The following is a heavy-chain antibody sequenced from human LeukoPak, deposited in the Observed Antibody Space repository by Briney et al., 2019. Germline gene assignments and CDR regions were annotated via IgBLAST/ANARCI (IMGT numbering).Heavy chain of an antibody. CDR2: ISGSGSST. J-gene: IGHJ4*02. V-gene: IGHV3-23*01. D-gene: IGHD1-26*01. Sequence: GGSLRLSCAASGFTFSTYGMSWVRQAPGKGLEWVSTISGSGSSTDYADSVKGRFTISRDNSKNTLYLQMSSLRADDTAVYYCTKGGGSYRVPPTFDYWGQGTLVTVSS. CDR3: TKGGGSYRVPPTFDY. CDR1: GFTFSTYG.